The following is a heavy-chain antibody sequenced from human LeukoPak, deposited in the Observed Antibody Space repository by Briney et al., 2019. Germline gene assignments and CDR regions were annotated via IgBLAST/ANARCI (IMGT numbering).Heavy chain of an antibody. Sequence: ASVKVFCKASGYTFSAYDINWVRQATGQGLEWMGWMNPNSGNTGFAQRFQGRVTMTRDTSINTAYMVLSNLRSEDTAVYYCARVSQTPAYYYTSGYYYHGYWGQGTRVTVSS. CDR2: MNPNSGNT. J-gene: IGHJ4*02. CDR3: ARVSQTPAYYYTSGYYYHGY. D-gene: IGHD3-22*01. V-gene: IGHV1-8*01. CDR1: GYTFSAYD.